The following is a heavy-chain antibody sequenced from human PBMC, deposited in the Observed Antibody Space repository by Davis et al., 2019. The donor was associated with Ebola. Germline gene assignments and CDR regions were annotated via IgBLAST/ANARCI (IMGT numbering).Heavy chain of an antibody. D-gene: IGHD1-26*01. CDR3: ARGIGSYSGWFDP. Sequence: MPSETLSLTCAVYGGSFSGYYWSWIRQPPGEGLEWIGEINHSGSTNYNPSLKSRVTISVDTSKNQFSLKLSSVTAADTAVYYCARGIGSYSGWFDPWGQGTLVTVSS. CDR1: GGSFSGYY. V-gene: IGHV4-34*01. CDR2: INHSGST. J-gene: IGHJ5*02.